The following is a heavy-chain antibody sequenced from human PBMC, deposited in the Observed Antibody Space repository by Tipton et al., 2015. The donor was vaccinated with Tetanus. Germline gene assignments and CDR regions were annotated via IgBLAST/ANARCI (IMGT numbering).Heavy chain of an antibody. Sequence: SLRLSCAASGFTFSSFAMSWVRQAPGKGLEWVSSISDSGGTTYYAGSVKGRFTLSRDNSKYTLFPHMDPLRAEDTAVYYCAKEVDVSSGWRNFDYWGQGTLVTVSS. CDR2: ISDSGGTT. D-gene: IGHD6-19*01. V-gene: IGHV3-23*01. CDR1: GFTFSSFA. CDR3: AKEVDVSSGWRNFDY. J-gene: IGHJ4*02.